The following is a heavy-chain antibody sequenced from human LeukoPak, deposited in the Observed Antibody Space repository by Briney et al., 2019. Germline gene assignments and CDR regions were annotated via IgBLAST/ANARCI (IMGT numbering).Heavy chain of an antibody. Sequence: PGGSLRLSCAASGFTFSSYAMGWVRQAPGKGLEWVSAISGSGGSTYYADSVKGRFTISRDNSKNTLYLQMNSLRAEDTAVYYCAKDPYYYDSSGYHGFDLWGRGTLVTVSS. D-gene: IGHD3-22*01. CDR1: GFTFSSYA. V-gene: IGHV3-23*01. CDR3: AKDPYYYDSSGYHGFDL. J-gene: IGHJ2*01. CDR2: ISGSGGST.